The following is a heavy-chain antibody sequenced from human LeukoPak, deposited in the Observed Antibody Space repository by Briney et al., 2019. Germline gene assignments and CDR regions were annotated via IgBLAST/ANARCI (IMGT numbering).Heavy chain of an antibody. V-gene: IGHV1-2*02. CDR2: INPNSGGT. D-gene: IGHD6-13*01. CDR3: ARAGSSWYFYYYYYMDV. J-gene: IGHJ6*03. CDR1: GYTVTGYY. Sequence: ASVKVSCKASGYTVTGYYMHWVRQAPGQGLEWMGWINPNSGGTNYAQKFQGRVTMTRDTSISTAYMELSRLRSDDTAVYYCARAGSSWYFYYYYYMDVWGKGTTVTISS.